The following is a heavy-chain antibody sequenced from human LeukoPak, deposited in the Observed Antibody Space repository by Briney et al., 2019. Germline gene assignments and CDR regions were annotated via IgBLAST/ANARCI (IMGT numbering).Heavy chain of an antibody. CDR2: IYTSGST. D-gene: IGHD6-6*01. J-gene: IGHJ4*02. CDR1: GGSISSYY. V-gene: IGHV4-4*07. CDR3: AREYSSSSYFDY. Sequence: SETLSLTCTVSGGSISSYYWSWIRQPAGKGLEWIGRIYTSGSTNYNPSFKSRVTMSVDTSKNQFSLKLSSVTAADTAVYYCAREYSSSSYFDYWGQGTLVTVSS.